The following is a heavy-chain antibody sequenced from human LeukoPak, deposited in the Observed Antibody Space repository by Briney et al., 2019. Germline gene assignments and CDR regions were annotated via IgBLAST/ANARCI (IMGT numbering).Heavy chain of an antibody. CDR1: GVSISHYY. V-gene: IGHV4-4*07. D-gene: IGHD6-19*01. J-gene: IGHJ4*02. CDR2: IDTSGST. CDR3: ARGQWQIDY. Sequence: SETLSLTCTVSGVSISHYYWTWIRQPAGGGLEWIGRIDTSGSTNYNPSLKSRVTMSSDTSNNQFSLNLMSVDAADTAVYYCARGQWQIDYWGQGILVTVPP.